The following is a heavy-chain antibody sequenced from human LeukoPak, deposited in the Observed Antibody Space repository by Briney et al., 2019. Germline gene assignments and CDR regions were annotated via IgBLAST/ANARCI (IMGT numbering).Heavy chain of an antibody. D-gene: IGHD3-22*01. Sequence: AETLSLTCAVYGGSFSGYYWSWIRQPPGKGREWIGEINHSGSTNYNPPLKSRVPISVETSKNHFSLKLRSVNAAGMAVYYWAICRCEKDYDSSGYLYWFDYWGQGTLVTVSS. CDR1: GGSFSGYY. J-gene: IGHJ4*02. V-gene: IGHV4-34*01. CDR2: INHSGST. CDR3: AICRCEKDYDSSGYLYWFDY.